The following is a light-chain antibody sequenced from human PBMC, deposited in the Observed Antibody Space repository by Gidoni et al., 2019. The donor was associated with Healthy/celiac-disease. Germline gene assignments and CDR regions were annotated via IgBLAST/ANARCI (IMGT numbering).Light chain of an antibody. CDR3: QQYGSSLFT. J-gene: IGKJ3*01. CDR1: QSVSSSY. Sequence: EIVLTQSPGTLSLSPGERATLPCRASQSVSSSYLAWYQQKPGQAPRHLIYGASSRATGIPDRFSGSGSGTDFTLTISRLEPEDFAVYYCQQYGSSLFTFGPGTKVDIK. V-gene: IGKV3-20*01. CDR2: GAS.